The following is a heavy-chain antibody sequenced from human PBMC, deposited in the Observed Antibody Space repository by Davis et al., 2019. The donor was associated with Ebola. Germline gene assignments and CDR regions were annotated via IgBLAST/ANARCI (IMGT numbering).Heavy chain of an antibody. V-gene: IGHV3-64*01. CDR3: ARDASPYYDFWSDGLGY. CDR2: ISSNGGST. CDR1: GFTFSSYA. Sequence: GGSLRLSCAASGFTFSSYAMHWVRQAPGKGLEYVSAISSNGGSTYYANSVKGRFTISRDNSKNTLYLQMNSLRAEDTAVYYCARDASPYYDFWSDGLGYWGQGTLVTVSS. D-gene: IGHD3-3*01. J-gene: IGHJ4*02.